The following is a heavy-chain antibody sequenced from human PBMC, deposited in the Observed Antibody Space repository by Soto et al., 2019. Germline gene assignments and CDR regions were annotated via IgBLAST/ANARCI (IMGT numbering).Heavy chain of an antibody. Sequence: GGSLRLSCAASGFTFSSYAMSWVRQAPGKGLECVSAISGSGGGTYYADSVKGRFNISRDNSKNTLYLQMNSLRAEDTAVYYCAKDRGVQDYGHAGVYYYGMDVWGQGPTVTVS. J-gene: IGHJ6*02. CDR3: AKDRGVQDYGHAGVYYYGMDV. D-gene: IGHD4-17*01. V-gene: IGHV3-23*01. CDR1: GFTFSSYA. CDR2: ISGSGGGT.